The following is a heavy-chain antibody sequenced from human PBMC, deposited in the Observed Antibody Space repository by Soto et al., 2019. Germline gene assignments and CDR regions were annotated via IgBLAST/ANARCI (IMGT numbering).Heavy chain of an antibody. J-gene: IGHJ4*02. Sequence: WGSLRLSCAASGFTFSSYSMNWVRQAPGKGLEWVPSISSSSGHIYYADSLKGRFTISRDNAKNSLYLQMNSLRAEDTAVYYCTRHWLATREFDYWGQGTLVTVSS. CDR1: GFTFSSYS. V-gene: IGHV3-21*01. D-gene: IGHD1-26*01. CDR3: TRHWLATREFDY. CDR2: ISSSSGHI.